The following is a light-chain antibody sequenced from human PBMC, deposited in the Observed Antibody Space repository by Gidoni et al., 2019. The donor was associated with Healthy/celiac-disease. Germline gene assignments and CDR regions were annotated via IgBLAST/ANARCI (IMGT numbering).Light chain of an antibody. CDR2: LGS. CDR3: MQARQTPRT. V-gene: IGKV2-28*01. Sequence: ILMTHSPLSLPVTPGEPASISCRSSQSLLHSNGYNYLDWYLQKPGQSPQLLIYLGSNRASGVPDRVSGSGSGTDFTLKISRVEAEDVGVYYCMQARQTPRTFXQXTKVEIK. CDR1: QSLLHSNGYNY. J-gene: IGKJ1*01.